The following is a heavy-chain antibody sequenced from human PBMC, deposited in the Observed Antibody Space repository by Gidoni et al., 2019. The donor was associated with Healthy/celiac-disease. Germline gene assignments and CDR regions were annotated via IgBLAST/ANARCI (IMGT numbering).Heavy chain of an antibody. CDR1: GGSISSYY. V-gene: IGHV4-59*01. J-gene: IGHJ4*02. CDR3: AREKPPSPATFIAAAGTGYFDY. Sequence: QVQLQESGPGLVKPSETLSLTCTVSGGSISSYYWSWIRQPPGKGLEWIGYIYYSGSTNYNTSLKSRVTISVDTSKNQFSLKLSSVTAADTAVYYCAREKPPSPATFIAAAGTGYFDYWGQGTLVTVSS. CDR2: IYYSGST. D-gene: IGHD6-13*01.